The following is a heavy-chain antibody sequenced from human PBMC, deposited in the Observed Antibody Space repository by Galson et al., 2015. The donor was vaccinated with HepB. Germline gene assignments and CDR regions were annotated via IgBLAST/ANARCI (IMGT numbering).Heavy chain of an antibody. CDR2: ISGSGGTT. J-gene: IGHJ5*02. CDR3: ARLHVSDLLTDYGGFDH. D-gene: IGHD3-9*01. Sequence: SLRLSCAASGFMFSSYAMTWVRQAPGKGLEWVSGISGSGGTTYYADAVKGRFTISRDKSKNALYLQMNSLRAEDTAIYYCARLHVSDLLTDYGGFDHWGQGTPVTVSS. V-gene: IGHV3-23*01. CDR1: GFMFSSYA.